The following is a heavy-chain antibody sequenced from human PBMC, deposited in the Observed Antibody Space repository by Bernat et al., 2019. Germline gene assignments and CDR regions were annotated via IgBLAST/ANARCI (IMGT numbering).Heavy chain of an antibody. CDR1: GFSVSSSY. CDR3: ARERATVYDAFDI. CDR2: IYRGGNT. J-gene: IGHJ3*02. Sequence: EVQLLESGGGLVQPGGSLRLSCAASGFSVSSSYMSWVRQAPVKGLEWVSIIYRGGNTYYAEYVRGRFTSSRDNSKNTLYLQMNNLRADDTAVYYCARERATVYDAFDIWGQGTIVTVSS. V-gene: IGHV3-53*01. D-gene: IGHD4-17*01.